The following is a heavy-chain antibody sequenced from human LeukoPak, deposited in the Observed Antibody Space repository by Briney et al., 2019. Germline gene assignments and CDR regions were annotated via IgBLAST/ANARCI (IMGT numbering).Heavy chain of an antibody. CDR1: GFTFGDYA. Sequence: SGRSLRLSCKASGFTFGDYAMSWVRQAPGKGLEWVSSISSSSSSYIYYADSVKGRFTISRDNAKNSLYLQMNSLRAEDTAVYYCARDRGNIVLMVYARYFDYWGQGTLVTVSS. CDR3: ARDRGNIVLMVYARYFDY. CDR2: ISSSSSSYI. J-gene: IGHJ4*02. V-gene: IGHV3-21*01. D-gene: IGHD2-8*01.